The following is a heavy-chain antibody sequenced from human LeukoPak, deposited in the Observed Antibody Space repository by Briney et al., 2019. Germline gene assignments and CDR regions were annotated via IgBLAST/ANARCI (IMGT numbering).Heavy chain of an antibody. J-gene: IGHJ3*02. Sequence: GGSLRLSCAASGFTFSSYGMHWVRQAPGKGLEWVAVIWYDGSNKYYADSVKGRFTIFRDNSKNTLYLQMNSLRAEDTAVYYCAREEIAFDIWGQGTMVTVSS. CDR3: AREEIAFDI. CDR2: IWYDGSNK. CDR1: GFTFSSYG. V-gene: IGHV3-33*01.